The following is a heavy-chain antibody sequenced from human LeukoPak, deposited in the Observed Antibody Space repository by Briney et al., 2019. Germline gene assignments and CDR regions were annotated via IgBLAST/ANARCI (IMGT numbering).Heavy chain of an antibody. V-gene: IGHV4-39*01. J-gene: IGHJ3*02. Sequence: SETLSLTCTVSGGSISSSSYYWGWIRQPPGKGLEWIGSIYYSGSTYYSPSLKSRVTISVDTSKNQFSLKLSSVTAADTAVYYCARSRDGYNHDAFDIWGQGTMVTVSS. D-gene: IGHD5-24*01. CDR3: ARSRDGYNHDAFDI. CDR1: GGSISSSSYY. CDR2: IYYSGST.